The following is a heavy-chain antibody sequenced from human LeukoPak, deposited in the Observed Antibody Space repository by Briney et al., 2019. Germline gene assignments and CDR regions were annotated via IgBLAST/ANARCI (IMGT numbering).Heavy chain of an antibody. J-gene: IGHJ4*02. CDR1: GYTFPSYT. D-gene: IGHD2-21*01. CDR3: AGGDLALDY. Sequence: ASVKVSCKASGYTFPSYTMHWVRQAPGQRLEWMGWINAGNGNTKHSQKFQGRVTITRDTSASTAYMELSSLTSEDTAVYCCAGGDLALDYWGQGTLVTVSS. V-gene: IGHV1-3*01. CDR2: INAGNGNT.